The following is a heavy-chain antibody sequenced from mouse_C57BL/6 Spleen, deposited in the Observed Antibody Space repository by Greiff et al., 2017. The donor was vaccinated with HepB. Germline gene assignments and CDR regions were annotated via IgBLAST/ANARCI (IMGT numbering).Heavy chain of an antibody. Sequence: QVQLQQPGAELVKPGASVKLSCKASGYTFTSYWMQWVKQRPGQGLEWIGEIDPSDSYTNYNQKFKGKATLTVDTSYSTAYMQLSSLTSEDSAVYYCASLHYYGSSSNVWGTGTTVTVSS. CDR2: IDPSDSYT. CDR3: ASLHYYGSSSNV. V-gene: IGHV1-50*01. CDR1: GYTFTSYW. J-gene: IGHJ1*03. D-gene: IGHD1-1*01.